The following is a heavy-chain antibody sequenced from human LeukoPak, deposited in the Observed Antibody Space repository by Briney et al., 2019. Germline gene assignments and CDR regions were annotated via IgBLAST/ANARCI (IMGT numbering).Heavy chain of an antibody. Sequence: ASVKVSCKAAGYTFSSYDINWVRQAPGQGLEWMGWMNPSSGNTGYTQKFQGRVTMTRDTSISTAYMELSSPRSEDTALYYCARMRGYTYGYWYLDLWGRGTLVTVSS. J-gene: IGHJ2*01. V-gene: IGHV1-8*01. CDR2: MNPSSGNT. CDR1: GYTFSSYD. D-gene: IGHD5-18*01. CDR3: ARMRGYTYGYWYLDL.